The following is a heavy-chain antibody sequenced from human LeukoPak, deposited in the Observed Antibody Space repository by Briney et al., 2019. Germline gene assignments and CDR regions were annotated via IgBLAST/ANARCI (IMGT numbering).Heavy chain of an antibody. Sequence: GESLKISCKGSGYSFTSYWIGWVRQMPGKGLEWMGIIYPGDSDTRYSPSFQGQVTISADKSISTAYLQWSSLKASDTAMYYCARLNWNYLYYYYYYMDVWGKGTTVTISS. CDR3: ARLNWNYLYYYYYYMDV. CDR1: GYSFTSYW. CDR2: IYPGDSDT. J-gene: IGHJ6*03. V-gene: IGHV5-51*01. D-gene: IGHD1-7*01.